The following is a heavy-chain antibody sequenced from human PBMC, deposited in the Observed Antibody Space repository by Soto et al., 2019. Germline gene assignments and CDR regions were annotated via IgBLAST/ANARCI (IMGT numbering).Heavy chain of an antibody. V-gene: IGHV4-4*07. J-gene: IGHJ4*02. CDR1: SDSIIGLY. CDR3: ARASQCKSYFDCFAWIDY. Sequence: LSLTCTVSSDSIIGLYGTWVRQPAGKGLEWIGRIYSSGETNYNPSLTGRVIMSLDTSKNQFSLNLTSVTAADTAVYYCARASQCKSYFDCFAWIDYWGQGPLVTVSS. CDR2: IYSSGET. D-gene: IGHD3-9*01.